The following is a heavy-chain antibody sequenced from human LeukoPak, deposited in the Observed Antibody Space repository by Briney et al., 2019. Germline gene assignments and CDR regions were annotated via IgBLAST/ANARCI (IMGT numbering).Heavy chain of an antibody. CDR2: INHSGST. V-gene: IGHV4-34*01. J-gene: IGHJ1*01. D-gene: IGHD5-24*01. Sequence: SETLSLTCAVYGGSFSGYYWSWIRQPPGKGLEWIGEINHSGSTNYNPSLKSRVTISVDTSKNQFSLKLSSVTAADTAVYYCARTGSDGYNPVPEYWGQGSLVPVAS. CDR1: GGSFSGYY. CDR3: ARTGSDGYNPVPEY.